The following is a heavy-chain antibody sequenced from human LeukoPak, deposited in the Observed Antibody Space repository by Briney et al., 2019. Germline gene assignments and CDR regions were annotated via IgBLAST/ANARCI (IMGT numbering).Heavy chain of an antibody. V-gene: IGHV3-11*01. Sequence: GGSLRLSCAASGFTFSDYYMSWIRQAPGKGLEWVSYISSSGSTIYYADSVKGRFTISRDNAKNSLYLQMNSLRAEDTAVYYCARLGYCSSTSCHPIDYWGQGTLVTVSS. CDR3: ARLGYCSSTSCHPIDY. J-gene: IGHJ4*02. CDR2: ISSSGSTI. CDR1: GFTFSDYY. D-gene: IGHD2-2*01.